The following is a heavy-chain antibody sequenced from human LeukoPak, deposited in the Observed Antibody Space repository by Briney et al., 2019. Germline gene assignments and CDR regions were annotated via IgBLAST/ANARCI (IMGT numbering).Heavy chain of an antibody. V-gene: IGHV4-31*03. D-gene: IGHD4-17*01. CDR3: AREGATVTTNRGFDY. Sequence: SQTLSLTCTVSGGSISSGGYYWSWIRQHPGKGLEWIGYIYYSGSTYYDPSLKSRVTISVDTSKNQFSLKLSSVTAADTAVYYCAREGATVTTNRGFDYWGQGTLVTVSS. CDR1: GGSISSGGYY. J-gene: IGHJ4*02. CDR2: IYYSGST.